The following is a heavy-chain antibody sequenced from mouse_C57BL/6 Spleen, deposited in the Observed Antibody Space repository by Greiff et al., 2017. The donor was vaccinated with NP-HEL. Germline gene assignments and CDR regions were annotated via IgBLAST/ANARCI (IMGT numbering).Heavy chain of an antibody. Sequence: EVQLQQSGPELVKPGASVKISCKASGYTFTDYNMNWVKQSHGKSLEWIGDINPNNGGTIYNQKFKGKATLTVDKSSSTAYMELHSLTSEASAVYYGARRYDCDSYWYGEDWGKGTTVTVSS. CDR1: GYTFTDYN. V-gene: IGHV1-18*01. J-gene: IGHJ1*03. D-gene: IGHD2-4*01. CDR3: ARRYDCDSYWYGED. CDR2: INPNNGGT.